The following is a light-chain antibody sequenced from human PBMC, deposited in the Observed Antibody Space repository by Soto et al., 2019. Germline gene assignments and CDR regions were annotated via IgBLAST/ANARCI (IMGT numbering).Light chain of an antibody. CDR3: QQYNNWPLLT. CDR2: AAS. CDR1: QTVSRN. Sequence: EIVLTQSPGTLSLSPGEGTTLSCRASQTVSRNYLAWYQQKRGQAPRLLIYAASNRAPGIPDRFSGSGSGTEFTLTISSLQSEDFAVYYCQQYNNWPLLTFGGGTKVDIK. V-gene: IGKV3D-15*01. J-gene: IGKJ4*01.